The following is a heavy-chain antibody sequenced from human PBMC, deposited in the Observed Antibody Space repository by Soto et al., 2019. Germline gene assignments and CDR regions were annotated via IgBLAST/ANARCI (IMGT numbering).Heavy chain of an antibody. D-gene: IGHD3-22*01. Sequence: TGGSLRLSCAASGFTFDDYAMHWVRQAPGKGLEWVSGISWNSGSIGYADSVKGRFTISRDNAKNSLYLQMNSLRAEDTALYYCAKGGYYYDSSGSSTGYFQHWGQGTLVTVSS. CDR3: AKGGYYYDSSGSSTGYFQH. CDR2: ISWNSGSI. V-gene: IGHV3-9*01. CDR1: GFTFDDYA. J-gene: IGHJ1*01.